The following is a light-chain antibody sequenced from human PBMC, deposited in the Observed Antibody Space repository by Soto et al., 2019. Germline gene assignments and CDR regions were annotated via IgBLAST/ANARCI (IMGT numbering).Light chain of an antibody. V-gene: IGLV1-44*01. CDR3: AAWDDSLNGYV. CDR2: TNN. J-gene: IGLJ1*01. CDR1: GSNIGTNT. Sequence: QLVLTQPPSASGTPGRRVTISCSGSGSNIGTNTVNWYQQLPGTAPKLLIYTNNQRPSGVPDRFSGSKSGTSASLAISGLQSEDEADYYCAAWDDSLNGYVFGPGTKLTVL.